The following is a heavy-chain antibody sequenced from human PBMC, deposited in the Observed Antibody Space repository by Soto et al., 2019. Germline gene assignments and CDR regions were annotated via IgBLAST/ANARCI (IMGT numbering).Heavy chain of an antibody. J-gene: IGHJ6*03. CDR3: ARESLYCSNTSYYYYYYYMDV. Sequence: SETLSLTCTVSGGSVSSGSYYWSWIRQPPGKGLEWIGYIYYSGSTNYNPSLESRVTISVDTSKNQFSLKLSSVTAADTAVNYCARESLYCSNTSYYYYYYYMDVWGKGTTVTVSS. CDR1: GGSVSSGSYY. CDR2: IYYSGST. D-gene: IGHD2-2*01. V-gene: IGHV4-61*01.